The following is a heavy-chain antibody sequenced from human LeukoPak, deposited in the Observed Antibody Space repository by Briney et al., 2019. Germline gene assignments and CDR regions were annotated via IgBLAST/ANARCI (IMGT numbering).Heavy chain of an antibody. J-gene: IGHJ4*02. CDR3: ARDSIAAAEDY. CDR2: IYSGGST. V-gene: IGHV3-53*01. CDR1: GFTFSDYW. D-gene: IGHD6-13*01. Sequence: PGGSLRLSCAASGFTFSDYWMHWVRQAPGKGLVWVSVIYSGGSTYYADSMKGRFTISRDNSKNTLYLQMNSLRAEDTAVYYCARDSIAAAEDYWGQGTLVTVSS.